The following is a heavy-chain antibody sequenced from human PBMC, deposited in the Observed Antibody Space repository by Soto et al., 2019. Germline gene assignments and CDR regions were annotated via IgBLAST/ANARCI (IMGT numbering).Heavy chain of an antibody. CDR2: IRTKSNSYAT. Sequence: PGGSLRLSCAASGFTFGGSDIHWVRQASGKGLEWVGRIRTKSNSYATVYVASVKGRFTISRDDSKNTAYLQMNSLKTEDTAVYYCARHVFLNYFDSSGLMDVWGQGTTVTSP. CDR1: GFTFGGSD. D-gene: IGHD3-22*01. J-gene: IGHJ6*02. CDR3: ARHVFLNYFDSSGLMDV. V-gene: IGHV3-73*01.